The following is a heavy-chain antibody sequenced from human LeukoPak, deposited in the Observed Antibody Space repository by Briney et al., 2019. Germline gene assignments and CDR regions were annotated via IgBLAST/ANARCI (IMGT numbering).Heavy chain of an antibody. V-gene: IGHV4-61*02. CDR1: GGSISSGSYY. D-gene: IGHD2-15*01. CDR3: ARDRETPYCSGGSCYHPNYYYYMDV. Sequence: PSETLSLTCTVSGGSISSGSYYWSWIRQPAGKGLEWIGRIYTSGSTNYNPSLKSRVTISVDTSKNQFSLKLSSVTAADTAVYYCARDRETPYCSGGSCYHPNYYYYMDVWGKGTTVTVSS. CDR2: IYTSGST. J-gene: IGHJ6*03.